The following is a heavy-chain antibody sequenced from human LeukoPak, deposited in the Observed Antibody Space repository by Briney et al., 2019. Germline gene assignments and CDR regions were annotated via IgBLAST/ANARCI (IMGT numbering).Heavy chain of an antibody. V-gene: IGHV3-48*03. CDR2: ISSSGSTI. Sequence: GGSLRLSCAASGFTFSSYEMNWVRQAAGKGLQWVPYISSSGSTIYYADSVKGRFTISRDNAKNSLYLQMNSLRAEDTAVYYCAKDRDGTVAGTEFFDYWGQGTLVTVSS. CDR3: AKDRDGTVAGTEFFDY. D-gene: IGHD6-19*01. J-gene: IGHJ4*02. CDR1: GFTFSSYE.